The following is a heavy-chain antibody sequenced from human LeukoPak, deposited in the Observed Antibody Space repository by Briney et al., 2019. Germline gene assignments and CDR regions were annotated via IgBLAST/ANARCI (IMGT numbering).Heavy chain of an antibody. V-gene: IGHV4-59*01. D-gene: IGHD3-10*01. J-gene: IGHJ4*02. CDR1: GGSISSYY. Sequence: PSETLSLTCTVSGGSISSYYWSWIRQPPGKGLEWIGYIYYSGSTNYNPSLKSRVTISVDTSKNQFSLKLSSVTAADTAVYYCARDGPMVRGAVGRNYFDYWGQGTLVTVSS. CDR2: IYYSGST. CDR3: ARDGPMVRGAVGRNYFDY.